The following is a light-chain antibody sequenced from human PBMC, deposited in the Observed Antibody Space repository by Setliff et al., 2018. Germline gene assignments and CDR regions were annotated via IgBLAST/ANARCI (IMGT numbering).Light chain of an antibody. CDR3: SSYTSSRTYL. CDR1: SSDVGYYGR. J-gene: IGLJ1*01. CDR2: EVS. V-gene: IGLV2-18*02. Sequence: QSALTQPPSVSGSPGQSVTISCTGTSSDVGYYGRVSWYQQPPGTAPKLMIYEVSNRPSGVSNRFSGSKSGNTASLTISGLQAEDEADYYCSSYTSSRTYLFGTGTKGTVL.